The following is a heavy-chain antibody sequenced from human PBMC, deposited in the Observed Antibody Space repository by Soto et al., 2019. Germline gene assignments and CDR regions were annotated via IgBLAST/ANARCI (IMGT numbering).Heavy chain of an antibody. Sequence: QINLIESGPPLVKPTQTLTLTCTFSGFSLSTSGAAVGWVRQPPGRALEWLALIYWDGDKRYNASLGNRLTITKDTSMNQVVLTLTIVDPADTATYYCAHRATMTIFGLIIDNGIWFDPWGQGTRVIVSS. D-gene: IGHD3-3*01. CDR1: GFSLSTSGAA. CDR2: IYWDGDK. CDR3: AHRATMTIFGLIIDNGIWFDP. V-gene: IGHV2-5*02. J-gene: IGHJ5*02.